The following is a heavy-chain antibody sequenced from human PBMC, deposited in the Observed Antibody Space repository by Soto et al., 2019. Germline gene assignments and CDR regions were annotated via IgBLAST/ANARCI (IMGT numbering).Heavy chain of an antibody. D-gene: IGHD6-19*01. CDR3: ARDKGWGYSSGWYNFDY. CDR2: TYYRSKWYN. V-gene: IGHV6-1*01. CDR1: GDSVSSNSAA. J-gene: IGHJ4*02. Sequence: PSQTLSLTCAISGDSVSSNSAAWNWIRQSPSRGLEWLGRTYYRSKWYNNYAVSVKSRITINPDTSKNQFSLQLNSVTPEDTAVYYCARDKGWGYSSGWYNFDYWGQGTLVTVSS.